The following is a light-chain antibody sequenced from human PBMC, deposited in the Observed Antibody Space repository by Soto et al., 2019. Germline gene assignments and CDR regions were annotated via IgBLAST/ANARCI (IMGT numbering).Light chain of an antibody. J-gene: IGLJ1*01. Sequence: QSVLTQPASVSGSAGQSITISCTGTSSDVGSYNLVSWYQQHPGKAPKLMIYEVTKRPSGVSTRFSGSKSGNTASLTISGLQAVDEADYYCCSFADFTYVFGTGTKVTVL. V-gene: IGLV2-23*02. CDR3: CSFADFTYV. CDR1: SSDVGSYNL. CDR2: EVT.